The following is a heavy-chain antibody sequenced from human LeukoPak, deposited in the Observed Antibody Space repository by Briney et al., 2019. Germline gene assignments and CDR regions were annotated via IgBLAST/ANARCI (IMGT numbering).Heavy chain of an antibody. V-gene: IGHV3-23*01. CDR1: GFTFSSYA. CDR2: ISGSGGST. D-gene: IGHD6-13*01. Sequence: PGGSLRLSCAASGFTFSSYAMSWVRQAPGKGLEWVSAISGSGGSTYYADSVKGRFTISRDNSKNTLYLQMNNLRVEDTAVYYCARGPLITAAGNLWGQGTLVTVSS. CDR3: ARGPLITAAGNL. J-gene: IGHJ4*02.